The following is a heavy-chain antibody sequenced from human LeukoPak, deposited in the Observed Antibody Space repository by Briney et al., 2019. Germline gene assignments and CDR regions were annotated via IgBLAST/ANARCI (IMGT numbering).Heavy chain of an antibody. CDR3: ARGFDYYDSTGSGY. CDR1: GNYW. Sequence: GGSLRLSCAASGNYWMHWVRQAPGKGLVWVSHINGDGSWTTYADSVKGRFTISKDNAKNTLYLQMNSLRVEDTAVYYCARGFDYYDSTGSGYWGRGTLVTVSS. D-gene: IGHD3-22*01. CDR2: INGDGSWT. J-gene: IGHJ4*02. V-gene: IGHV3-74*01.